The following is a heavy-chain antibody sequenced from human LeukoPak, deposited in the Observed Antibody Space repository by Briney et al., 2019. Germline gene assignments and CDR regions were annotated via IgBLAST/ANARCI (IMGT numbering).Heavy chain of an antibody. D-gene: IGHD5-12*01. CDR1: GYTFINYG. CDR3: ARALSRGYSGYDYGLGY. Sequence: GASVKVSCKASGYTFINYGVTWVRQAPGQGLEWMGWISASNGNTNYAQKLQGRVTMTTETSTSTAYMGLRSLRSDDTAVYYCARALSRGYSGYDYGLGYWGQGTLVTVSS. CDR2: ISASNGNT. J-gene: IGHJ4*02. V-gene: IGHV1-18*01.